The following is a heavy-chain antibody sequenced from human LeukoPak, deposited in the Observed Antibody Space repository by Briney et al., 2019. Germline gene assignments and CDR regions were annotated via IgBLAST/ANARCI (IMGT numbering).Heavy chain of an antibody. CDR2: SHPINSDT. D-gene: IGHD3-22*01. CDR3: ARHQYSYDSSGNYGWFDS. CDR1: GFNFSAYW. V-gene: IGHV5-51*01. Sequence: GESLKIFCKGSGFNFSAYWIAWVRQMPGKGLEWMGISHPINSDTKYSPSFQGQVTSSADKSSSTAYLQWNSLKASDTAMYYCARHQYSYDSSGNYGWFDSWGQGTLVTVSS. J-gene: IGHJ5*01.